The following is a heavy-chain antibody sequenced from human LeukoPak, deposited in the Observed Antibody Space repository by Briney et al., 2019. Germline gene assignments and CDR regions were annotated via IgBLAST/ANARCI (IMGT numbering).Heavy chain of an antibody. CDR3: ARDRLAGAGSGG. D-gene: IGHD6-13*01. V-gene: IGHV1-2*06. CDR2: INPNSGGA. CDR1: GYIFTGYY. J-gene: IGHJ4*02. Sequence: ASVKVSCTASGYIFTGYYIHWVRQAPGQGLEWMGRINPNSGGANYAQKFQGTVTMTRDTSINTAYMELSRLKSDDTAVYYCARDRLAGAGSGGWGQGTLVTVSS.